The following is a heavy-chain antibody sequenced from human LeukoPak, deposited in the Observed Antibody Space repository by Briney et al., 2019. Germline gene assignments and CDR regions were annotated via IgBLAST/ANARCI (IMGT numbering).Heavy chain of an antibody. V-gene: IGHV3-23*01. CDR3: AKLMVRGVYYFDY. D-gene: IGHD3-10*01. CDR2: ISGSGGST. Sequence: PGGSLRLPCAASGFTFSSYAMSWVRQAPGKGLEWVSAISGSGGSTYYADSVKGRFTISRDNSKNTLYLQMNSLRAEDTAVYYCAKLMVRGVYYFDYWGQGTLVTVSS. CDR1: GFTFSSYA. J-gene: IGHJ4*02.